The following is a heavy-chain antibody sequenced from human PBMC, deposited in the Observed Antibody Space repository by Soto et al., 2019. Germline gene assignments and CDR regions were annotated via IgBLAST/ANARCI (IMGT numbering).Heavy chain of an antibody. Sequence: QVQLVQSGAEVKKPGASVKVSCKVSGYTLTELSMHWVRQAPGKGLEWLGGFDPEDGETIYAQKFQGRVTMTEDTSTDTAYMELSSLRSEDTAVYYCATGTKRYYYDSSGRSGFDYWGQGTLVTVSS. J-gene: IGHJ4*02. V-gene: IGHV1-24*01. CDR1: GYTLTELS. D-gene: IGHD3-22*01. CDR3: ATGTKRYYYDSSGRSGFDY. CDR2: FDPEDGET.